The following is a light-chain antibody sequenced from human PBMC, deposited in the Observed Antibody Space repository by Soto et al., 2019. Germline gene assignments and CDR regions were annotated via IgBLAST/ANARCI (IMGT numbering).Light chain of an antibody. J-gene: IGKJ1*01. V-gene: IGKV3-20*01. Sequence: EIVLTQSPGTLSLSPGDRATLYCRASQSVSSSNLAWYQQKRGQSPRLPIYGASSRATGIPDRFSGSGSGPDFTLTISRLEPEDFAVYFCQHYGSSPWTFGQGTKVDSK. CDR2: GAS. CDR1: QSVSSSN. CDR3: QHYGSSPWT.